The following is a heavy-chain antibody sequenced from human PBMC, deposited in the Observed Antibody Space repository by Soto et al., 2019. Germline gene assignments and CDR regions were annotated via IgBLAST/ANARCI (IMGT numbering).Heavy chain of an antibody. V-gene: IGHV4-59*01. Sequence: KPSETLSLTCTVSGGSISSYYWSWIRQPPGKGLEWIGYIYYSGSTNYNPSLKSRVTISVDTSKNQFSLKLSSVTAADTAVYYCARGGVTLRFLEWSTRDYYYGMDVWGQGTTVTVSS. CDR3: ARGGVTLRFLEWSTRDYYYGMDV. CDR1: GGSISSYY. J-gene: IGHJ6*02. CDR2: IYYSGST. D-gene: IGHD3-3*01.